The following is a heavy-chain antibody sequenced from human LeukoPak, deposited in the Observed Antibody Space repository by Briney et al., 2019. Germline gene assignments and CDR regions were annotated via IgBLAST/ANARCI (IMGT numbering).Heavy chain of an antibody. CDR1: AYTFTSYD. CDR3: AAAYSSSSAGYYYYYMDV. J-gene: IGHJ6*03. Sequence: ASVKVSCKASAYTFTSYDINWVRQATGQGLEWMGWMNPNSGNTIYAQKFQGRVTMTEDTSTDTAYMELSSLRSEDTAVYYCAAAYSSSSAGYYYYYMDVWGKGTTVTVSS. V-gene: IGHV1-8*02. CDR2: MNPNSGNT. D-gene: IGHD6-6*01.